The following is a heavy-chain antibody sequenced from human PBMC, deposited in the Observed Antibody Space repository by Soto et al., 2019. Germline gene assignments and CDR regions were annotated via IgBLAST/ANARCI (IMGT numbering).Heavy chain of an antibody. CDR1: GFPFSSYA. Sequence: PGGSLRLSCAASGFPFSSYAMHWVRQAPGKGLEWVAVISYDGSNKYYADSVKGRFTISRDNSKNTLHLQMNSLRAEHTAVYYCGGALVEMAPMPGLWGRHSRGALDSWGQGTRVTVSS. D-gene: IGHD6-13*01. J-gene: IGHJ4*02. V-gene: IGHV3-30-3*01. CDR3: GGALVEMAPMPGLWGRHSRGALDS. CDR2: ISYDGSNK.